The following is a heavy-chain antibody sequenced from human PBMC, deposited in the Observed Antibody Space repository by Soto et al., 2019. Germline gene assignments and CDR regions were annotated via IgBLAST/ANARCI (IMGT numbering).Heavy chain of an antibody. J-gene: IGHJ6*02. Sequence: GGSLRLSCAASGFTFSSHAMNWVRQAPGKGLEWVSFISSTSSTKNYADSVKGRFTISRDNAKNSLYLQMSSLRDEDTAVYYCARGITMVRGPYYYYGLDVWGQGTTVTVSS. CDR2: ISSTSSTK. CDR1: GFTFSSHA. CDR3: ARGITMVRGPYYYYGLDV. V-gene: IGHV3-48*02. D-gene: IGHD3-10*01.